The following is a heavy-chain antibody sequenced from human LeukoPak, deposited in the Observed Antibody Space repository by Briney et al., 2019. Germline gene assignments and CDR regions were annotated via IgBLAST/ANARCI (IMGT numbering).Heavy chain of an antibody. D-gene: IGHD3-9*01. CDR2: IKEDGSEK. CDR1: KFTFSSFA. Sequence: GGSLRLSCAASKFTFSSFAMSWVRQAPGKGLEWVANIKEDGSEKSYVESVKGRFTISRDNTKKSLYLQMNSLRAEDTALYYCGTVAAGYYFDNWGQGTLVTVSS. CDR3: GTVAAGYYFDN. J-gene: IGHJ4*02. V-gene: IGHV3-7*03.